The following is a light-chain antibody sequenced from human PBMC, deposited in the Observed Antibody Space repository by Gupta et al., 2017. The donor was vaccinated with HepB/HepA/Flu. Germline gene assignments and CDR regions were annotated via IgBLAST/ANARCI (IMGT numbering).Light chain of an antibody. CDR3: FLSHVAVRV. V-gene: IGLV7-46*01. CDR2: DTT. J-gene: IGLJ2*01. CDR1: SGAVTSGHY. Sequence: QVVVTQERSLTVSPGGTVTVTCGPNSGAVTSGHYTYWFPQKPTHALSTLIYDTTKTPSSTPARFSGSLPGAKAPLLLTGAQPDDESEYQYFLSHVAVRVFGGGTRLTGL.